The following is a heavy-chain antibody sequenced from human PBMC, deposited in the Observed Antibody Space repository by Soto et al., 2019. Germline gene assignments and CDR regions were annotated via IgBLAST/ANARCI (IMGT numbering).Heavy chain of an antibody. CDR2: INHSGST. CDR1: GGSFSGYY. CDR3: ARVGEQWLVRRYFQH. D-gene: IGHD6-19*01. J-gene: IGHJ1*01. Sequence: TSETLSLTCAVYGGSFSGYYWSWIRQPPGKGLEWIGEINHSGSTNYNPSLKSRVTISVDTSKNQFSLKLSSVTAADTAVYYCARVGEQWLVRRYFQHWGQGTLVTAPQ. V-gene: IGHV4-34*01.